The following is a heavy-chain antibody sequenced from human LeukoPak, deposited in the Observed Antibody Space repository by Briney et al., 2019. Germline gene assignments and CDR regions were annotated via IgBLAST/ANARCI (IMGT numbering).Heavy chain of an antibody. CDR2: INENGGSK. CDR3: ARGSASHYGAFDV. CDR1: GFTFDDHG. D-gene: IGHD3-10*01. J-gene: IGHJ3*01. Sequence: GGSLRLPCAASGFTFDDHGMIWVRQRPGKGLEWASGINENGGSKGYAGSVKGRFTISRDNAKNSLFLHMTTLRVEDTALYYRARGSASHYGAFDVWGQGTMVTVSS. V-gene: IGHV3-20*04.